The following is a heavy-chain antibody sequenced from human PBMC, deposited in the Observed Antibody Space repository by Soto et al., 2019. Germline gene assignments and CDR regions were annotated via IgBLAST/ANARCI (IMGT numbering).Heavy chain of an antibody. J-gene: IGHJ4*02. Sequence: GGSLRLSCAASGFTFSNAWMNWVRQAPGKGLEWVGRIKSKTDGGTTDYAAPVKGRFTISRDDSKNTLYLQMNSLKTEDTAVYYCTTVHRSGTGTTSNGYWGQGTLVTVSS. CDR2: IKSKTDGGTT. V-gene: IGHV3-15*07. CDR3: TTVHRSGTGTTSNGY. CDR1: GFTFSNAW. D-gene: IGHD1-1*01.